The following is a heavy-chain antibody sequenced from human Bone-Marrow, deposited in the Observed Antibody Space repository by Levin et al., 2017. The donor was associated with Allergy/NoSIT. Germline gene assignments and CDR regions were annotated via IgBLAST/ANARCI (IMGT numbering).Heavy chain of an antibody. V-gene: IGHV1-69-2*01. Sequence: GASVKVSCKASGNTFTDQYIHWVRQAPGKGPEWMGLVDPADGETLYAQKLQVRLQMVADSSTNTAYMELSRLTYEDTAVYYCATDGLSTTTASSDSTPRWTWLDPWGQGTLVTVSS. CDR1: GNTFTDQY. CDR3: ATDGLSTTTASSDSTPRWTWLDP. CDR2: VDPADGET. J-gene: IGHJ5*02. D-gene: IGHD2-21*01.